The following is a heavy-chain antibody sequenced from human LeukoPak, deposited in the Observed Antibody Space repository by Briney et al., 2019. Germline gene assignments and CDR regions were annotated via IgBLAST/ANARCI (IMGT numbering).Heavy chain of an antibody. CDR3: ARRQPRYCTGTSCYADAFDI. J-gene: IGHJ3*02. CDR1: GGSINSYY. D-gene: IGHD2-2*01. CDR2: IYYTGTT. Sequence: SETLSLTCSVSGGSINSYYWSWIWQPPGKGLEWIGYIYYTGTTNYNPSLESRVTISVDTSKNQFSLTLSSVTAADTAVYYCARRQPRYCTGTSCYADAFDIWGQGTMVTVSS. V-gene: IGHV4-59*08.